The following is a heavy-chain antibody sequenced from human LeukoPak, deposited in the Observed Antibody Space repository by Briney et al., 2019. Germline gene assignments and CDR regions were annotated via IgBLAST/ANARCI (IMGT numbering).Heavy chain of an antibody. V-gene: IGHV3-7*01. CDR3: ATSGWIQAFA. J-gene: IGHJ5*02. CDR2: IKEDGSQK. D-gene: IGHD6-19*01. CDR1: GFRFSSSW. Sequence: QPGGSLRLSCAASGFRFSSSWMSWVRQAPGKGLEWVANIKEDGSQKNYVDSVRGRFTISRDNAKNSLYLQMSSLRAEDTAVYYCATSGWIQAFAWGQGTLVTVSS.